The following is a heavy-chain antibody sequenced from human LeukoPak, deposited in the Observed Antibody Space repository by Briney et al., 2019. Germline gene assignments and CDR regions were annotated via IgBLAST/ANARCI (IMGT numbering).Heavy chain of an antibody. CDR1: GFTFSSDW. Sequence: PGGSLRLSCAGSGFTFSSDWMSWVRQAPGKGLEWVANINQDGSKRNYVGSVKGRFTISRDNAQSSVFLQMNSLGVEDTAVYYCATHTDWRFDYWGQGTLVSVSS. V-gene: IGHV3-7*01. CDR3: ATHTDWRFDY. D-gene: IGHD3-9*01. J-gene: IGHJ4*02. CDR2: INQDGSKR.